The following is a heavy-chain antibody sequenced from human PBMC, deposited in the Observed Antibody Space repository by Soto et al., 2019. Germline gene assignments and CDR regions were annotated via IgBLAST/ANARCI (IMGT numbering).Heavy chain of an antibody. Sequence: SVKVSCKASGGTFSSYTISWVRQAPGQGLEWMGRIIPILGIANYAQKFQGRVTITADKSTSTAYMELSSLRSEDTAVYYCARWAGSNYYDSSGYFTDYWGQGTLVTVSS. CDR3: ARWAGSNYYDSSGYFTDY. V-gene: IGHV1-69*02. CDR1: GGTFSSYT. CDR2: IIPILGIA. D-gene: IGHD3-22*01. J-gene: IGHJ4*02.